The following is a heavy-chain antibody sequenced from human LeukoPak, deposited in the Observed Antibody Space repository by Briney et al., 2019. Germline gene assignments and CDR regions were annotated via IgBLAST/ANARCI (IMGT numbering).Heavy chain of an antibody. D-gene: IGHD3-10*01. J-gene: IGHJ4*02. CDR2: ISSSSSYI. V-gene: IGHV3-21*01. Sequence: GGSLRLSCAASGFTFSSYSMNWVRQAPGKGLEWVSSISSSSSYIYYADSVKGRFTISRDNAKNSLYLQMNSLRAEDTAVYYCARGSMVRGVTPYPYYFDYWGQGTLVTVSS. CDR3: ARGSMVRGVTPYPYYFDY. CDR1: GFTFSSYS.